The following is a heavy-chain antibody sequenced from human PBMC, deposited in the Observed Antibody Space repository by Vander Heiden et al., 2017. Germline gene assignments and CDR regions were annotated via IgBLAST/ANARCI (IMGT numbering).Heavy chain of an antibody. J-gene: IGHJ4*02. CDR1: GFTFKNYA. D-gene: IGHD3-10*01. V-gene: IGHV3-23*01. CDR2: ISVSSIGT. Sequence: EVQLLDSGGGLVQPGGSLRRSCVASGFTFKNYAMSWVRQAPGKGPEWVSAISVSSIGTYYLDSVKGRFTISRDDSKNTLFLQMNSLKVEDTAVYFCAKESQYINPRAYYFDYWGQGALVTVSS. CDR3: AKESQYINPRAYYFDY.